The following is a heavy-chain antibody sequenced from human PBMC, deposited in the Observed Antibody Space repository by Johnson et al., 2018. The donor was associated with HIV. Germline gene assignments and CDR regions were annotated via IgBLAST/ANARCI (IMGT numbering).Heavy chain of an antibody. CDR3: TTDLPYCSGHDCYNAFDI. CDR2: INWNGGST. Sequence: HVQLVESGGGVVQPGRSLRLSCAASGFTFSSYAMHWVRQGPGKGLEWVSGINWNGGSTGYADSVKGRFTISRDNSKNTLYLEMNSLKTEDTAVYYCTTDLPYCSGHDCYNAFDIWGQGTMFTVSS. V-gene: IGHV3-NL1*01. D-gene: IGHD2-15*01. J-gene: IGHJ3*02. CDR1: GFTFSSYA.